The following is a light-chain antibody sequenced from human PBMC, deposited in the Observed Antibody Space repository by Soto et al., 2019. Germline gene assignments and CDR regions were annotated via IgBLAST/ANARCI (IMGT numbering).Light chain of an antibody. CDR1: QSISTY. CDR2: SAS. V-gene: IGKV1-39*01. Sequence: TQSPPTLSLSPGERATLSCRAGQSISTYLNWYQQKPGTAPRLLIYSASSVKTGVPPRFSGSGSGRDFTLTISSLRPEDIATYVCQQSYTSPPWTFGQGTKVDI. CDR3: QQSYTSPPWT. J-gene: IGKJ1*01.